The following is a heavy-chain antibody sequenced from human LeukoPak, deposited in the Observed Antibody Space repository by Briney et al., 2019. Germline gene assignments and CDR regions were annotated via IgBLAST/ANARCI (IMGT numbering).Heavy chain of an antibody. CDR3: AKVGSFGDYYYYGMDV. V-gene: IGHV3-23*01. Sequence: GGSLRLSCSASGFTFSSYAMHWVRQAPGKGLEWVSAISGSGGSTYYADSVKGRFTISRDNSKNTLYLQMNSLRAEDTAVYYCAKVGSFGDYYYYGMDVWGKGTTVTVSS. J-gene: IGHJ6*04. D-gene: IGHD3-10*01. CDR2: ISGSGGST. CDR1: GFTFSSYA.